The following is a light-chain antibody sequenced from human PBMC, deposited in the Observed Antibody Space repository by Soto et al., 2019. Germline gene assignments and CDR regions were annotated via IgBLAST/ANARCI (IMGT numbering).Light chain of an antibody. CDR2: GAA. J-gene: IGKJ4*01. V-gene: IGKV3-15*01. Sequence: EIVMTQSPATLSVSPGERATLSCRASQSVFSSLAWYQQKPGQAPRLLIYGAATRATGIPARFSGSGSGTEFTLTISSLQSEDFAVYYCQQGSNWPPGLTFGGGTKVDIK. CDR1: QSVFSS. CDR3: QQGSNWPPGLT.